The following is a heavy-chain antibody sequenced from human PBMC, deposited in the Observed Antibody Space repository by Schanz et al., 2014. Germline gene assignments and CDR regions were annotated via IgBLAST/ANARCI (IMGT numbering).Heavy chain of an antibody. D-gene: IGHD6-19*01. Sequence: EVQLVESGGGLIQPGGSLRLSCAVSGFTVNTNYMSWVRQAPGKGLEWISSMYINSGSTQYADSVKGRFIISRDSSKNTLFLQMNSLRAEDTAVYYCARDLISSGWYGWGQGTLVTVSS. CDR2: MYINSGST. CDR1: GFTVNTNY. V-gene: IGHV3-53*01. J-gene: IGHJ4*02. CDR3: ARDLISSGWYG.